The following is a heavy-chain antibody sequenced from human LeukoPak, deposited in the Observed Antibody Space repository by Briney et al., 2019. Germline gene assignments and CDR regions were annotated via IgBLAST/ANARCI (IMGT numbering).Heavy chain of an antibody. Sequence: PGGSLRLSCAASGFTFSSYWMSWVRQAPGKGLEWVANIKQDGSEKYYVDSVKGRFTISRDNAKNSLYLQMNSLRAEDTAGYYCARATDYCYYYYMDVWGKGATVTVSS. CDR2: IKQDGSEK. CDR3: ARATDYCYYYYMDV. V-gene: IGHV3-7*03. CDR1: GFTFSSYW. J-gene: IGHJ6*03.